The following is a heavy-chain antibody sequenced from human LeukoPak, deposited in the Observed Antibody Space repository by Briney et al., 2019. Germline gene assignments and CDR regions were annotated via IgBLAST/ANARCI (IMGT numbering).Heavy chain of an antibody. CDR1: GYTFTSYD. Sequence: ASVKVSCKASGYTFTSYDINWVRQATGQGLEWMGWMNPNSGNTGYAQKFQGRVTITRNTSISTAYMELSSLRSEDTAVYYCARGQRSHPAYLYYYYMDVWGKGTTVTVSS. D-gene: IGHD6-25*01. CDR2: MNPNSGNT. V-gene: IGHV1-8*03. J-gene: IGHJ6*03. CDR3: ARGQRSHPAYLYYYYMDV.